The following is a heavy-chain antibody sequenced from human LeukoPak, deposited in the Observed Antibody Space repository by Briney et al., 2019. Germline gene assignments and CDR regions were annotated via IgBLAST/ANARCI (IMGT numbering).Heavy chain of an antibody. J-gene: IGHJ4*02. D-gene: IGHD5-24*01. Sequence: SETLSLTCTVSGGSISNNNYYWGWMRHPPGKGLECIGTIYYRGSTYYNPSLKSRVTISVNTSKNQFSLKLRSVTAADTAVYYCAKDATDGYNPFDYWGQGTLDTVSS. CDR1: GGSISNNNYY. CDR3: AKDATDGYNPFDY. V-gene: IGHV4-39*01. CDR2: IYYRGST.